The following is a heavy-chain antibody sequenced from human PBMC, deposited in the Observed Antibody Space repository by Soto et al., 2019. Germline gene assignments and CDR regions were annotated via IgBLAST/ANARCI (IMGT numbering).Heavy chain of an antibody. D-gene: IGHD3-16*02. J-gene: IGHJ4*02. CDR2: MNPNSGNT. Sequence: GASVKVSCKASGYTFTSYDINWVRQATGQGLEWMGWMNPNSGNTGYAQKFQGRVTMTRSTSISTAYMELSSLRSEDTAVYYCARVSSCYDYIWGSYRTGYFDYWGQGTLVTVSS. CDR3: ARVSSCYDYIWGSYRTGYFDY. CDR1: GYTFTSYD. V-gene: IGHV1-8*01.